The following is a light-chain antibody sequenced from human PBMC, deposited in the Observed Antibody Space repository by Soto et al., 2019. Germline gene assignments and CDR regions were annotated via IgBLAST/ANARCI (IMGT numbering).Light chain of an antibody. CDR2: ATS. J-gene: IGKJ1*01. CDR3: QKHNTAPWT. CDR1: QTIVKY. V-gene: IGKV1-27*01. Sequence: DIQMTQSPSSLSASVGDRVTITCRASQTIVKYLNWYQQKPGKVPKLLIYATSTLQSEVPSRFSASGSGTDFTLTISSLQPEDVATYYCQKHNTAPWTFGQGTKVEI.